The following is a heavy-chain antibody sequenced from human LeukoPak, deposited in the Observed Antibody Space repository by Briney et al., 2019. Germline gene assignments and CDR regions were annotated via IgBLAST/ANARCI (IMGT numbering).Heavy chain of an antibody. CDR2: IYTSGST. CDR3: AREGTNIAAEGPMDV. J-gene: IGHJ6*03. Sequence: LETLSITCTVSGGSISSYYWSWIRQPAGKGLEWIGRIYTSGSTNYNPSLKSRVTMSVDTSKNQFSLKLSSVTAADTAVYYCAREGTNIAAEGPMDVWGKGTTVTVSS. V-gene: IGHV4-4*07. CDR1: GGSISSYY. D-gene: IGHD6-6*01.